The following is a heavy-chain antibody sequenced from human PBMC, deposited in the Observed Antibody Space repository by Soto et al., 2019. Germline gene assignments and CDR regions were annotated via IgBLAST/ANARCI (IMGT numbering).Heavy chain of an antibody. CDR2: NYYSRST. J-gene: IGHJ6*02. D-gene: IGHD6-6*01. CDR1: GGSISSSSYY. Sequence: SETLSLTCTVSGGSISSSSYYWGWIRQPPGKGLEWIGSNYYSRSTYYNPSLKSRVTISVDTSKNQFSLKLSSVTAADTAVYYCARGGRAARHTYGMDVWGQGTTVTVSS. V-gene: IGHV4-39*01. CDR3: ARGGRAARHTYGMDV.